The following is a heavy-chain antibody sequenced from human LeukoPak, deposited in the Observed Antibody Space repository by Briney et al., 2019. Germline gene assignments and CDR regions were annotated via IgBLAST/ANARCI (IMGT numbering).Heavy chain of an antibody. CDR1: GFTFSGSA. CDR3: TRRWDTSGWHKDAFDI. J-gene: IGHJ3*02. CDR2: IRSKANSYAT. V-gene: IGHV3-73*01. D-gene: IGHD6-19*01. Sequence: GGSLRLSCAASGFTFSGSAMDWVRQASGKGLEWVGRIRSKANSYATAYAASVKGRFTISRADSRNTAYLQMNSLKTEDTAVYYCTRRWDTSGWHKDAFDIWGQGTMVTVSS.